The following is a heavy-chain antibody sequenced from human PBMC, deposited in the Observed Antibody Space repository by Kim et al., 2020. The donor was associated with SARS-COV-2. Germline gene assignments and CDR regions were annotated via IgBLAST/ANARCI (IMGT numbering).Heavy chain of an antibody. Sequence: LKSRVTISVDTSKNQFSLKLSSVTAADTAVYYCARHYDFWSDYYYYGLDVWGQGTTVTVSS. J-gene: IGHJ6*02. CDR3: ARHYDFWSDYYYYGLDV. D-gene: IGHD3-3*01. V-gene: IGHV4-39*01.